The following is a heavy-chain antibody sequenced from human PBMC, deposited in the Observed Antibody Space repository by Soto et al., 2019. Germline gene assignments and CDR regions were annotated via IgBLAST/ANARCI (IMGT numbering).Heavy chain of an antibody. CDR3: AKSNGFGGVEAY. V-gene: IGHV3-9*01. J-gene: IGHJ4*02. D-gene: IGHD2-8*01. CDR2: ISWNSGSI. CDR1: GLTCDDYA. Sequence: GGSMRLSCASAGLTCDDYAMHWVRQDPGKGLEWVSGISWNSGSIGYADSVKGRFTISRDNAKNSLYLQMNSLRAEDTAFYSCAKSNGFGGVEAYWVQGTLVPVSP.